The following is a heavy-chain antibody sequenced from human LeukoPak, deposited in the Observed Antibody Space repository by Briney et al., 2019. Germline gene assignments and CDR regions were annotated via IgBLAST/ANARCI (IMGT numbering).Heavy chain of an antibody. Sequence: GASVKVSCKASGGTFSSYAISWVRQAPGQGLEWMGRIIPILGIANYAQKFQGRVTITADKSTSTAYMELSSLRSEDTAVYYCATDDVTTGTKTALGYWGQGTLVTVSS. J-gene: IGHJ4*02. D-gene: IGHD1-1*01. CDR1: GGTFSSYA. CDR3: ATDDVTTGTKTALGY. CDR2: IIPILGIA. V-gene: IGHV1-69*04.